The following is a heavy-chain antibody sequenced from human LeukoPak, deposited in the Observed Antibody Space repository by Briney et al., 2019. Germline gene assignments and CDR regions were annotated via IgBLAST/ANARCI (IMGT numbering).Heavy chain of an antibody. CDR3: ARQTTAIKYYFDY. V-gene: IGHV5-51*01. D-gene: IGHD2-21*02. J-gene: IGHJ4*02. CDR2: IYPGDSDT. Sequence: GESLKISCKGSGYSFTSYWIGWVRQMPGNGLEWMGIIYPGDSDTRYSPSFQGQVTISADKSISTAYLQWSSLKASDTAMYYCARQTTAIKYYFDYWGQGTLVTVSS. CDR1: GYSFTSYW.